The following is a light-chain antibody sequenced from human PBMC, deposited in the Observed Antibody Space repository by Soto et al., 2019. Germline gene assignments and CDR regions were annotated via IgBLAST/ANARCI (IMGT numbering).Light chain of an antibody. CDR1: QGITNY. J-gene: IGKJ5*01. V-gene: IGKV1-33*01. CDR3: QQYDSVFT. Sequence: DIQVTQSPSSLSASVGARVTITCQASQGITNYLNWYQQKPGKAPKLLIYGASNLETGVPSRFSGSGSGTDFTFTISSLQAEDIATYFCQQYDSVFTFGQGTRLEIK. CDR2: GAS.